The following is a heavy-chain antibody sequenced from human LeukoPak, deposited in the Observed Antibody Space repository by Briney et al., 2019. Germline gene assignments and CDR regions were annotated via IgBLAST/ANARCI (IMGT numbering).Heavy chain of an antibody. CDR3: ARGSVRITMVRGVIRARGY. CDR2: ISAYNGNT. V-gene: IGHV1-18*04. D-gene: IGHD3-10*01. J-gene: IGHJ4*02. CDR1: GYTFTSYG. Sequence: ASVKVSCKASGYTFTSYGISWVRQAPGQGLEWMGWISAYNGNTNYAQKLQGRVTMTTDTSTSTAYMELRSLRSDDTAVYYCARGSVRITMVRGVIRARGYWGQGTLVTVSS.